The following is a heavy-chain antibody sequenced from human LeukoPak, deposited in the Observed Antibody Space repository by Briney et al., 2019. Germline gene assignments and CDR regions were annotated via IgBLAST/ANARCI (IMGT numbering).Heavy chain of an antibody. D-gene: IGHD6-13*01. CDR1: GGSFSGYY. CDR3: ARGPRGVIPNIAAARTGVDFDY. Sequence: PSETLSLTCAVYGGSFSGYYWSWIRQPPGKGLEWMGEINHSGSTNYNPSLKSRVTISVDTSKNQFSLKLSSVTAADTAVYYCARGPRGVIPNIAAARTGVDFDYWGQGTLVTVSS. J-gene: IGHJ4*02. CDR2: INHSGST. V-gene: IGHV4-34*01.